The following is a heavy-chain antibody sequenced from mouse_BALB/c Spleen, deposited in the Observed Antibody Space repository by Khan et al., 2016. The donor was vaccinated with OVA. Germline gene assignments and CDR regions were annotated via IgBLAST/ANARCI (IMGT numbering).Heavy chain of an antibody. V-gene: IGHV5-6-3*01. CDR2: INSNGDST. Sequence: EVELVESGGGLVQPGGSLKLSCAASGFTFSSYGMSWVRQTPDKRLELVATINSNGDSTYYPDSVKGRVTISRDNAKNTLYLQMSSLKSEDTAMYYCARGLFDDYFYYYGMDNWGQGTSVTVSS. J-gene: IGHJ4*01. CDR1: GFTFSSYG. CDR3: ARGLFDDYFYYYGMDN. D-gene: IGHD2-3*01.